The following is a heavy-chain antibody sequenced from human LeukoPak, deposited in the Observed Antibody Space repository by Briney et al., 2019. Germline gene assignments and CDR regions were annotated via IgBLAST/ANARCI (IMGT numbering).Heavy chain of an antibody. Sequence: SETLSLTCAVSGSSISNGYYWGWIRQPPGKGLEWIGSIYHSGRTYYNPSLKSRVTISVDTSKKQLSLKLSPISAADTAVYYCARHTFGLDPWGQGTLVTVSS. V-gene: IGHV4-38-2*01. CDR1: GSSISNGYY. CDR2: IYHSGRT. J-gene: IGHJ5*02. CDR3: ARHTFGLDP. D-gene: IGHD3-16*01.